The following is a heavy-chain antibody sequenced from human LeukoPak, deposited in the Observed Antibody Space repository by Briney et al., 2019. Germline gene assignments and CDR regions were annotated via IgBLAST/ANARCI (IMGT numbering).Heavy chain of an antibody. Sequence: SETLSLTCTVSGGSISSYYWSWIRQPAGKGLEWIGRIYTSGRTNYNPSLKSRVTMSVDTSKNQFSLKLSSVTAADTAVYYCARGLIAAAGTTYYFDYWGQGTLVTVSS. CDR3: ARGLIAAAGTTYYFDY. D-gene: IGHD6-13*01. J-gene: IGHJ4*02. CDR2: IYTSGRT. CDR1: GGSISSYY. V-gene: IGHV4-4*07.